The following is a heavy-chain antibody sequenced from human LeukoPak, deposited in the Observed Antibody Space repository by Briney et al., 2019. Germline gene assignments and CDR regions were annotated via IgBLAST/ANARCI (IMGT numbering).Heavy chain of an antibody. CDR3: ARNYYDTPPGY. J-gene: IGHJ4*02. CDR2: IIPIFGIA. CDR1: GGTFSSYA. V-gene: IGHV1-69*04. Sequence: ASVKVSCKASGGTFSSYAISWVRQAPGQGLEWMGRIIPIFGIANYAQKFQGRVTITADKSTSTAYMELSSLRSEDTAVYYCARNYYDTPPGYWGQGTLVTVSS. D-gene: IGHD3-22*01.